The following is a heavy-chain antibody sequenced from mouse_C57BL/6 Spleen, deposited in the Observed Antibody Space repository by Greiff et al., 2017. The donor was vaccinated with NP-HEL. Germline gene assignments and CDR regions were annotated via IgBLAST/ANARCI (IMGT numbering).Heavy chain of an antibody. CDR1: GFTFTDYY. J-gene: IGHJ3*01. CDR3: SKCLCDGYYVFWFAY. CDR2: IRNKANGYTT. D-gene: IGHD2-3*01. Sequence: DVMLVESGGGLVQPGGSLSLSCAASGFTFTDYYMSWVRQPPGKALEWLGFIRNKANGYTTEYSASVKGRFTISRDNSQSILYLQMNALRAEDSATFSWSKCLCDGYYVFWFAYWGQGTLVTVSS. V-gene: IGHV7-3*01.